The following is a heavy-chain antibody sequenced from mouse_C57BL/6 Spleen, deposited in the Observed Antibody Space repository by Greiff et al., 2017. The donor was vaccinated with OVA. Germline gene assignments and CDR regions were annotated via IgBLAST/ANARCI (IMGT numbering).Heavy chain of an antibody. Sequence: VQLQQSGTELVKPGASVKLSCKASGYTFTSYWMHWVKQRPGQGLEWIGNINPSNGGTNYNEKFKSKATLTVDKSSSTAYMQLSSLTSEDSAVYYCARYEEGYGNWYFDVWGTGTTVTVSS. J-gene: IGHJ1*03. CDR2: INPSNGGT. CDR1: GYTFTSYW. D-gene: IGHD2-1*01. CDR3: ARYEEGYGNWYFDV. V-gene: IGHV1-53*01.